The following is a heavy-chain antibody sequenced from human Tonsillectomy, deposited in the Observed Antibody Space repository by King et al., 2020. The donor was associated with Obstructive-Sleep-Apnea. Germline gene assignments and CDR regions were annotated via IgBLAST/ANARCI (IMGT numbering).Heavy chain of an antibody. CDR3: ASVYGSSRDY. V-gene: IGHV3-21*01. CDR2: ISRSSSYI. CDR1: GFTFSGYS. D-gene: IGHD5/OR15-5a*01. Sequence: VQLVEAGGGLVKPGGSLRLSCAASGFTFSGYSVQWVRPAPGEGLEWVSSISRSSSYIYYADSVKGRLTINRDNAKNSLYLQMNSLRAEDTAVYYCASVYGSSRDYWGQGTLVTVSS. J-gene: IGHJ4*02.